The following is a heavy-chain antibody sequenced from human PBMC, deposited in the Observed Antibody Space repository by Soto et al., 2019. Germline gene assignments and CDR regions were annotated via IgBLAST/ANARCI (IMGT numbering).Heavy chain of an antibody. Sequence: QVQLVESGGGVVQPGRSLRLSCVASGFTFSSYGMHWVRQAPGKGLEWVAVIWYDGSNKYYADSVKGRFTISRDNSKNTLYLQMNSLRAEDTAVYYCARDSPFYGEGELDYWGQGTLVTVSS. CDR3: ARDSPFYGEGELDY. CDR2: IWYDGSNK. D-gene: IGHD3-16*01. CDR1: GFTFSSYG. J-gene: IGHJ4*02. V-gene: IGHV3-33*01.